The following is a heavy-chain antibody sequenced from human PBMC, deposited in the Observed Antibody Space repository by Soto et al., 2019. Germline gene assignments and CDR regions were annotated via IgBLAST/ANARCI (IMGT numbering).Heavy chain of an antibody. J-gene: IGHJ4*02. V-gene: IGHV4-30-4*01. D-gene: IGHD1-7*01. CDR1: GGSISSGGYY. CDR3: ARDRIIGTSYSDY. CDR2: IYYSGTT. Sequence: PSETLSLTCPVSGGSISSGGYYWSWIRQHPGKGLEWIGYIYYSGTTYYNPSLKSRVTISVDTAKNQFSLKLTSVTAADTAVYYCARDRIIGTSYSDYWGQGILVTVSS.